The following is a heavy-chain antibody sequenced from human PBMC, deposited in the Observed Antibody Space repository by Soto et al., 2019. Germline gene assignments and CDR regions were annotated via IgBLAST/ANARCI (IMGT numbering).Heavy chain of an antibody. J-gene: IGHJ3*02. D-gene: IGHD6-19*01. Sequence: GASVKVSCKASGYTFTGYYMHWVRQAPGQGLEWMGWINPNSDGTNYAQKFQGWVTMTRDTSISTAYMELSRLRSDDTAVYYCATRSSGWYKDAFDIWGQGTMVTVSS. CDR1: GYTFTGYY. CDR3: ATRSSGWYKDAFDI. V-gene: IGHV1-2*04. CDR2: INPNSDGT.